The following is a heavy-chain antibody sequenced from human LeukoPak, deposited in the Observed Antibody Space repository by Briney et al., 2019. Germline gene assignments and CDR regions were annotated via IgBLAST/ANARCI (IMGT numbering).Heavy chain of an antibody. J-gene: IGHJ4*02. D-gene: IGHD6-19*01. CDR1: GFTFSKYW. V-gene: IGHV3-74*01. CDR2: INTDGTVT. Sequence: GGSLRLPCAASGFTFSKYWMLWVRHAPGKGLESVSRINTDGTVTTYADSVKGRFTVSRDNADNTMFLQMNSVRDEDTAVYYCATKQWLAPPPDSWGQGTPVTVSS. CDR3: ATKQWLAPPPDS.